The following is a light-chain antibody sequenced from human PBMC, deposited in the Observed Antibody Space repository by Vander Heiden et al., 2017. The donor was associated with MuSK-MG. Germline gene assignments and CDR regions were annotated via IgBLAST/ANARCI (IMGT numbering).Light chain of an antibody. CDR3: MQAIKTPRT. CDR1: QSLLHSNGYND. Sequence: DIVIAQSPLSLPVTPGEPASISFRSSQSLLHSNGYNDLDWYLQKPGQSPQLLIYLGSNRAPGVPDRVSGSGSGTDFTLKISRVESEDVGVYYCMQAIKTPRTFGQGTKVEIK. V-gene: IGKV2-28*01. CDR2: LGS. J-gene: IGKJ1*01.